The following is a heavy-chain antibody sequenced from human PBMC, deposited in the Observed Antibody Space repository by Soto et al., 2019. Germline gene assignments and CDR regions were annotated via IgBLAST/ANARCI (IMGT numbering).Heavy chain of an antibody. CDR1: GFTFSSYA. V-gene: IGHV3-23*01. D-gene: IGHD1-1*01. J-gene: IGHJ4*02. CDR3: AKVLQLEDYFED. CDR2: ISGSGGST. Sequence: GGSLRLSCAASGFTFSSYAMSWVRQAPGKGLEWVSAISGSGGSTYYADSVKGRFNISRDNSKNTLYLQMNSLRAEDTAVYYCAKVLQLEDYFEDWGQGTLVTVSS.